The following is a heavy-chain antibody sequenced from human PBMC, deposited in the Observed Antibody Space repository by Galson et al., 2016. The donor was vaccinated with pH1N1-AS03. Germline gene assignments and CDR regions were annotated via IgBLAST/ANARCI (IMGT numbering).Heavy chain of an antibody. V-gene: IGHV3-30*01. J-gene: IGHJ6*03. D-gene: IGHD3/OR15-3a*01. CDR1: GFTFSSYA. CDR3: ARDHDFWTGYSGGYYYYIDV. CDR2: ISYDGSDK. Sequence: SLRLSCAASGFTFSSYAMHWVRQAPGKGLEWVAVISYDGSDKYYVDYVKGRFTISRDNSKNTLYLQMKSLRAEDTAVYYFARDHDFWTGYSGGYYYYIDVWGKGTTVTVSS.